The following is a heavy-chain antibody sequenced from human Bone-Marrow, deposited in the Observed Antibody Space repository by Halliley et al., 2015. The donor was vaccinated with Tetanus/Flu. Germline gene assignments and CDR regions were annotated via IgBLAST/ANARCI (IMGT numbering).Heavy chain of an antibody. CDR2: IYFSGST. D-gene: IGHD5-12*01. Sequence: WIGYIYFSGSTNYNPSLQSRVTISVDTSKNQVSLNLNSVTAADTAVYFCARGLDGYNSRLQFDYWGQGTLVTVSS. J-gene: IGHJ4*02. V-gene: IGHV4-59*09. CDR3: ARGLDGYNSRLQFDY.